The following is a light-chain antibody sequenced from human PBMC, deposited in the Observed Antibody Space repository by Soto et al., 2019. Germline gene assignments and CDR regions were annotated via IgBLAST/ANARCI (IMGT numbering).Light chain of an antibody. V-gene: IGLV3-21*02. Sequence: SYELTQAPSVSVSPGQTARITCEGNDIGSKSVQWYQLKPGQAPVFVVYDDSARPSGVPERVSSSNSGNTATLTISRVEAGDEADFSCQVWDSSSENYVFGTGTKVTVL. CDR3: QVWDSSSENYV. J-gene: IGLJ1*01. CDR1: DIGSKS. CDR2: DDS.